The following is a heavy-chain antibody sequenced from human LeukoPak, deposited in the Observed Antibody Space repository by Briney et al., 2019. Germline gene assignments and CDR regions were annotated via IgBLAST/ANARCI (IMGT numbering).Heavy chain of an antibody. V-gene: IGHV1-2*02. Sequence: ASVKVSCKASGYTFTGYYMHWVRQAPGQGLEWMGWINPNSGGTNYAQKFQGGVTMTRDTSISTAYMELSRLRSDDTAVYYCARLAGSSSRYGGDYWGQGTLVTVSS. J-gene: IGHJ4*02. D-gene: IGHD6-13*01. CDR2: INPNSGGT. CDR3: ARLAGSSSRYGGDY. CDR1: GYTFTGYY.